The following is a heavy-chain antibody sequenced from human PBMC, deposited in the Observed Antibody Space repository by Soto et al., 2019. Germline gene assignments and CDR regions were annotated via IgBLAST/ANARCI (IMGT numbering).Heavy chain of an antibody. J-gene: IGHJ6*02. Sequence: PGGSLRLSCAASGVTFSSYWMHWVRQAPGKGLVWVSRINSDGSSTSYADSVKGRFTISRDNAKNTLYLQMNSLRAEDTAVYYCARALRRDYDFWSGSKANYYYYGMDVWGQGTTVTVSS. CDR3: ARALRRDYDFWSGSKANYYYYGMDV. V-gene: IGHV3-74*01. CDR1: GVTFSSYW. CDR2: INSDGSST. D-gene: IGHD3-3*01.